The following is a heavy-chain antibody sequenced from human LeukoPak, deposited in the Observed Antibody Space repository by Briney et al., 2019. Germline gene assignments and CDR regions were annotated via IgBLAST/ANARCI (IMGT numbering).Heavy chain of an antibody. CDR2: IDHRGTA. V-gene: IGHV4-34*01. J-gene: IGHJ4*02. Sequence: SETLSLTCAVYGASYNAYYWSWIRQPPGKGLEWIGDIDHRGTATYNPSLKSRLTISADASKNQFSLKLNSVTDADTAVYYCAVGITILGVAASFDSWGQGNLVIASS. CDR1: GASYNAYY. D-gene: IGHD3-3*01. CDR3: AVGITILGVAASFDS.